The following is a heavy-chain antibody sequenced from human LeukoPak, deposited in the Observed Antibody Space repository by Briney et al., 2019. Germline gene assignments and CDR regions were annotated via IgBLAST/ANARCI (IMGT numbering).Heavy chain of an antibody. CDR2: IYYSGST. J-gene: IGHJ4*02. CDR1: GGSISSYY. D-gene: IGHD2-21*02. CDR3: ARDLGTAGRPNDY. Sequence: PSETLSLTCTVSGGSISSYYWSWIRQPPGKGLEWIGYIYYSGSTNYNPSLKSRVTISVDTSKNQFSLKLSSVTAADTAVYFCARDLGTAGRPNDYWGQGTLVTVSS. V-gene: IGHV4-59*13.